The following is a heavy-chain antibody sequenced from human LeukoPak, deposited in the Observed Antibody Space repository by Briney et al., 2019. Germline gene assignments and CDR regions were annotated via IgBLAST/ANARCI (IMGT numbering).Heavy chain of an antibody. Sequence: PSETLSLTCTVSGGSISSYYWSWIRQPPGKGLEWIGYIYYSGSTNYNPSLKSRVTISVDTSKNQFSLKLSSVTAADTAVYYCARTGMESGSYWYFDLWGRGTLVTVSS. D-gene: IGHD3-3*01. CDR3: ARTGMESGSYWYFDL. CDR1: GGSISSYY. V-gene: IGHV4-59*01. CDR2: IYYSGST. J-gene: IGHJ2*01.